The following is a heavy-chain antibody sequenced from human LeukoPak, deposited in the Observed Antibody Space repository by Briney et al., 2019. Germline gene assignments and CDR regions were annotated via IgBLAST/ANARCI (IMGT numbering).Heavy chain of an antibody. D-gene: IGHD6-25*01. CDR3: ARDASGFGMDV. Sequence: AGGSLRLSCAASGFTVSSNYMSWVRQAPGKGLEWVSVIYSGGSTYYADSVKGRFTTSRDNSKNTLYLQMNSLRAEDTAVYYCARDASGFGMDVWGQGTTVTVSS. V-gene: IGHV3-53*01. J-gene: IGHJ6*02. CDR1: GFTVSSNY. CDR2: IYSGGST.